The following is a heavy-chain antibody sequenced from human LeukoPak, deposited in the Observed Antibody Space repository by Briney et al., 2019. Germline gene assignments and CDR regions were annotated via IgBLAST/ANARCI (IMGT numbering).Heavy chain of an antibody. CDR2: ISGGTSTI. CDR3: ARDRSLLSRASDI. CDR1: GFTFSTYN. V-gene: IGHV3-48*01. J-gene: IGHJ3*02. Sequence: GGSPRLSCETSGFTFSTYNMRWVRQAPGKGLECVSYISGGTSTIYYADSVKGRFTISRDNAKNSLFLQMNSLRVEDTAVYYCARDRSLLSRASDIWGQGTMVTVSS.